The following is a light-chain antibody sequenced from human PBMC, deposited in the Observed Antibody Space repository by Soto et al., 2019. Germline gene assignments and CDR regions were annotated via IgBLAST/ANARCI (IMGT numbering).Light chain of an antibody. CDR2: DAS. CDR3: YRSEDLPT. CDR1: QNINNY. J-gene: IGKJ5*01. Sequence: SFLAASLKKKRPNTCQASQNINNYLNWYQQKPGRAPKLLIYDASNLEAGVPSRFRGSGSGTDFTLTISRLHRLDIPADSFYRSEDLPTFGQGTRLEIK. V-gene: IGKV1-33*01.